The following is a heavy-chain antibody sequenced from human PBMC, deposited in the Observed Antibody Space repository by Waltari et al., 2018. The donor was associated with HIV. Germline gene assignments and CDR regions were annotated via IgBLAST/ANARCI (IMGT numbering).Heavy chain of an antibody. V-gene: IGHV1-18*04. CDR3: ARRSCNSSSCFTYFYYFAMDV. D-gene: IGHD2-2*02. J-gene: IGHJ6*02. CDR2: ISAYNGNT. Sequence: QVQLMQSGPEVKKPGASVKVSCTASGYTFTNDAISWVRQAPGQGLEWMGWISAYNGNTKYAQKFQGRVTMTTDTSTRTAYMELRSLSSDDTAVYYCARRSCNSSSCFTYFYYFAMDVWGQGTAVTVSS. CDR1: GYTFTNDA.